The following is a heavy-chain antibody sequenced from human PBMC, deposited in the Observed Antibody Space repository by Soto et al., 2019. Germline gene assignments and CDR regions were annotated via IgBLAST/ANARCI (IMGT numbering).Heavy chain of an antibody. Sequence: SETLSLTCAASGDSMSTYYWNWIRQPPGKGLEWIGYIYSSGSANYNPSLKSRVAISIDTSKRQFSLNLTSVTVADTAVYYCASAFGGWPPESWGQGTLVTVS. D-gene: IGHD6-19*01. CDR1: GDSMSTYY. J-gene: IGHJ4*02. CDR2: IYSSGSA. CDR3: ASAFGGWPPES. V-gene: IGHV4-59*01.